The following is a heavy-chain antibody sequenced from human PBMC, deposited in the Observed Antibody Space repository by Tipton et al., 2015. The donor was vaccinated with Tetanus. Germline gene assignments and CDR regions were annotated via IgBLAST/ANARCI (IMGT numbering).Heavy chain of an antibody. Sequence: SLRLSCAASGFTFSHNAMHWVRQAPGKGLEWVAVISSDGDNKYYADSVKGRFTISRDNAKSSLFLQMDSLRADDTAVYSCARGMAEASNCGGDCYSDYWGQGTLVTVSS. J-gene: IGHJ4*02. CDR1: GFTFSHNA. CDR2: ISSDGDNK. V-gene: IGHV3-30-3*01. CDR3: ARGMAEASNCGGDCYSDY. D-gene: IGHD2-21*02.